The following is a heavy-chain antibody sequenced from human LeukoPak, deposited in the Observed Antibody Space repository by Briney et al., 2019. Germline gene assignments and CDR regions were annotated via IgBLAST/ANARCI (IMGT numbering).Heavy chain of an antibody. CDR1: GFSFISYG. Sequence: HPGGSLRLSCAASGFSFISYGMHWVRQAPGKGLEWVGVISDDGRNKKYADSVKGRFTISRDNSKDTLYLQMNSLRDEDTAVYYCAKRPSDYGDYVTYFDYWGPGTLVTVSS. CDR2: ISDDGRNK. V-gene: IGHV3-30*18. D-gene: IGHD4-17*01. J-gene: IGHJ4*02. CDR3: AKRPSDYGDYVTYFDY.